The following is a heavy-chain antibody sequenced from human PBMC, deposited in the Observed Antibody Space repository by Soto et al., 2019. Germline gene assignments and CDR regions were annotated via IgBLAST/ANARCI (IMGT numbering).Heavy chain of an antibody. Sequence: LSLTCTVSGGSISSYYWSWIRQPPGKALEWLALIYWDDDKRYSPSLKDRLAISKDTSSNQVVLTITNIDPGDSATYFCAHAGDYDLLTFDHWGPGTLVTVSS. CDR1: GGSISSYYW. J-gene: IGHJ4*02. CDR3: AHAGDYDLLTFDH. D-gene: IGHD4-17*01. V-gene: IGHV2-5*08. CDR2: IYWDDDK.